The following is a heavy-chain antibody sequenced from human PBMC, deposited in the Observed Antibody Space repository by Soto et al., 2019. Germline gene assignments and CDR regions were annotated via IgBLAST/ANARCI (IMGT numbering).Heavy chain of an antibody. D-gene: IGHD5-12*01. CDR1: GFTFSNYS. V-gene: IGHV3-30-3*01. CDR2: ISKDGDKK. Sequence: VGSLRLSCAASGFTFSNYSMHWVRQAPGKGLEWVAVISKDGDKKYYADSVKGRFTISRDNSKNTLYLQINSLRPEDTAVHYCAREWSVANPGYWGQGTQVTVSS. J-gene: IGHJ4*02. CDR3: AREWSVANPGY.